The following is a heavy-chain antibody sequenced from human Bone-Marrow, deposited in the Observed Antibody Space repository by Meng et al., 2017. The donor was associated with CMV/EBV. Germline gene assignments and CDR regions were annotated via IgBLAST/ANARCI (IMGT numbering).Heavy chain of an antibody. Sequence: LRLSCAASGFTFSSYGMNWVRQAPGKGLEWVAVISYDGSNKYYADSVKGRFTISRDSSKNTLYLQMDSLRPEDTAVYYCARVTGYFDYWGQGTLVTVSS. J-gene: IGHJ4*02. V-gene: IGHV3-30*19. CDR3: ARVTGYFDY. D-gene: IGHD1-1*01. CDR2: ISYDGSNK. CDR1: GFTFSSYG.